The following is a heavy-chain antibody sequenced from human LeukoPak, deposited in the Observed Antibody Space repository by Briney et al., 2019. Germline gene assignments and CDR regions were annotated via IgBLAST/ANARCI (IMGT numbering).Heavy chain of an antibody. V-gene: IGHV1-24*01. J-gene: IGHJ4*02. CDR2: FDPEDGET. D-gene: IGHD1-26*01. CDR3: ATAGHYSGSHPLDY. CDR1: GYTLTELS. Sequence: GASVKVSCKVSGYTLTELSMHWVRQAPGKGLEWMGGFDPEDGETIYAQKFQGRVTMTEDTSTDTAYMELSSLRSEDTAVYYCATAGHYSGSHPLDYWGQGTLVTVSS.